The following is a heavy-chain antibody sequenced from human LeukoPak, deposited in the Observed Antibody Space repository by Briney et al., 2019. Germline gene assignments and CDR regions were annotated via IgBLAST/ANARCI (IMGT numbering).Heavy chain of an antibody. J-gene: IGHJ3*02. D-gene: IGHD2-15*01. V-gene: IGHV1-46*01. CDR1: GYTFTSYY. CDR3: ARIEARYCSGGSCSKGAFDI. Sequence: ASVKVSCKASGYTFTSYYMHWVRQAPGQGLEWMGIINPSGGSTSYAQKFQGRVTMTRDTSTSTVYMELRSLRSDDTAVYYCARIEARYCSGGSCSKGAFDIWGQGTMVTVSS. CDR2: INPSGGST.